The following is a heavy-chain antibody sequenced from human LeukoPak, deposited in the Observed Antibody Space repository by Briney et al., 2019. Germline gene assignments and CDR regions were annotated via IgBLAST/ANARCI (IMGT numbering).Heavy chain of an antibody. J-gene: IGHJ5*02. CDR2: ISGSGGST. D-gene: IGHD3-3*01. Sequence: GGSLRLSCAASGFTFSSYAMSWVRQAPGKGLEWVSAISGSGGSTYYADSVKGRFTISRDNSKNTLYLQMTSLRAEDTAVYSCAKAPVITIFGVVTYNRFDTWGQRALVTVSS. V-gene: IGHV3-23*01. CDR1: GFTFSSYA. CDR3: AKAPVITIFGVVTYNRFDT.